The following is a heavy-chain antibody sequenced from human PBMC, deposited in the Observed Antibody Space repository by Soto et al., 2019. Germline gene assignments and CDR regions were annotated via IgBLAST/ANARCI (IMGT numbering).Heavy chain of an antibody. Sequence: GGSLRLSCAASGFTFSNAWMSWVRQAPGKGLEWVGRIKSKTDGGTTDYAAPVKGRFTISRDDSKNTLYLQMNSLKTEDTAVYYCTTWVSGYDLVYYYYMDVWGKGTTVTVSS. J-gene: IGHJ6*03. CDR2: IKSKTDGGTT. CDR3: TTWVSGYDLVYYYYMDV. D-gene: IGHD5-12*01. CDR1: GFTFSNAW. V-gene: IGHV3-15*01.